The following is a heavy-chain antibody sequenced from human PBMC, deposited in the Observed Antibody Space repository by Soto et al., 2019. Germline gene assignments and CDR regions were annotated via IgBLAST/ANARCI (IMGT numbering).Heavy chain of an antibody. Sequence: PGGSLRLSCAASGFTFGNFAMGWVRQAPGKGLEWVSVISGSGGSTNYADSVRGRFTISRDNSKNRLYLQMNSLRAEDTALYYCAKEVYIRAGAGLDVWGQGTTVTVSS. CDR2: ISGSGGST. CDR1: GFTFGNFA. D-gene: IGHD1-1*01. J-gene: IGHJ6*02. V-gene: IGHV3-23*01. CDR3: AKEVYIRAGAGLDV.